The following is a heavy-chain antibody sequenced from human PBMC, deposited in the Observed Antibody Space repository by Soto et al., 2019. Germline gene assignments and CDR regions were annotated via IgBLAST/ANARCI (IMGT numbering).Heavy chain of an antibody. V-gene: IGHV3-23*01. Sequence: GGSLRLSCAASGFTFSSYAMSWVRQAPGKGLEWVSAISGSGGSTYYADSVKGRFTISRDNSKNTLYRQMNSLRAEDTAVYYCAKDGYSSSWPEYFQHWGQGTLVTVSS. D-gene: IGHD6-13*01. CDR1: GFTFSSYA. CDR3: AKDGYSSSWPEYFQH. J-gene: IGHJ1*01. CDR2: ISGSGGST.